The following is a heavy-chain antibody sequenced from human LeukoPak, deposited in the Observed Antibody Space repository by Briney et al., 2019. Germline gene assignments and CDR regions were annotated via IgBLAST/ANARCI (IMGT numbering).Heavy chain of an antibody. J-gene: IGHJ5*02. V-gene: IGHV4-61*01. CDR3: AREAECSGGSCYSYGWFDP. CDR2: ISYSGSA. CDR1: GGSVSSGLNK. D-gene: IGHD2-15*01. Sequence: SQTLSLTCTVSGGSVSSGLNKWSWIRQPPGKELEWIGDISYSGSASYNPSLRSRVTISLDTSTNQFSLTLGSVTAADTAVYYCAREAECSGGSCYSYGWFDPWGQGTQVIVSS.